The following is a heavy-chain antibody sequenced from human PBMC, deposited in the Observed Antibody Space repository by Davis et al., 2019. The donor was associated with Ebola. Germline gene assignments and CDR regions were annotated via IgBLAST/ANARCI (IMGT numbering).Heavy chain of an antibody. CDR1: GGSISSYY. D-gene: IGHD1-26*01. J-gene: IGHJ4*02. CDR3: ASRRQGSPSQKIVY. V-gene: IGHV4-59*12. CDR2: IYYSGST. Sequence: PSETLSLTCTVSGGSISSYYWSWIRQPPGKGLEWIGYIYYSGSTNYNPSLKSRVTISVDTSKNQVSLKVTSVTAADTAVYFCASRRQGSPSQKIVYWGQGTLVTVSS.